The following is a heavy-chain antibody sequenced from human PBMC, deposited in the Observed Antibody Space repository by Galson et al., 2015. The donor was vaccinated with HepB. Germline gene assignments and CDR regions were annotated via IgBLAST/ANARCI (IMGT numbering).Heavy chain of an antibody. CDR1: GGSITRSSYY. Sequence: TLSLTCTVSGGSITRSSYYWGWIRQPPGKGLEWIGSTSSSGGSTYHNPSLKSRVTISVDTSKNQFSLKLSSVTVADTAVCYCARDPITMIVNWFDPWGQGTLVTVSS. V-gene: IGHV4-39*07. CDR2: TSSSGGST. D-gene: IGHD3-22*01. J-gene: IGHJ5*02. CDR3: ARDPITMIVNWFDP.